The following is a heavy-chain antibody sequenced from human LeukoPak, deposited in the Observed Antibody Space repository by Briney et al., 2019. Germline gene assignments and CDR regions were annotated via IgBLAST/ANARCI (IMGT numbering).Heavy chain of an antibody. V-gene: IGHV3-11*05. D-gene: IGHD4-23*01. CDR3: ARDPRYGGNSEGFDY. CDR2: ISSTTRYT. CDR1: GFTFSDYY. Sequence: PGGSLRLSCAASGFTFSDYYMSWIRQAPGKGLEWTSSISSTTRYTNYADSLKGRFTISRDNAKNSLYLQMNSLRAEDTAVYFCARDPRYGGNSEGFDYWGQGTLVTVSS. J-gene: IGHJ4*02.